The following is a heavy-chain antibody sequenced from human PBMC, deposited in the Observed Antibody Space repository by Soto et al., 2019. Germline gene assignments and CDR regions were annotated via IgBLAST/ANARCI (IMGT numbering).Heavy chain of an antibody. CDR3: AKDTYLDYSDSSGYYPWYYYGLDV. J-gene: IGHJ6*02. CDR2: ISGSGDST. V-gene: IGHV3-23*01. D-gene: IGHD3-22*01. Sequence: EVQLLESGGGLVQPGGSLRLSCAASGFTFSSYAMSWVRQAPGKGLEWVSAISGSGDSTYYADSVKGRFAISRDNSKNTLYLQMNSLRGEDTDVYYCAKDTYLDYSDSSGYYPWYYYGLDVWGQGTTVTVSS. CDR1: GFTFSSYA.